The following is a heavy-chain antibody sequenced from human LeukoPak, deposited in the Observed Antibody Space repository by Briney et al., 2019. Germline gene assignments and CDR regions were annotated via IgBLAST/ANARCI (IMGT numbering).Heavy chain of an antibody. CDR1: RFTFSSYS. D-gene: IGHD4-17*01. V-gene: IGHV3-48*02. CDR3: ASDNYGDYVAVFDY. J-gene: IGHJ4*02. Sequence: GGSLRLSCAASRFTFSSYSMNWVRQAPGKGLEWVSFISSSSSIIYYADSVKGRFTIPRDNAKNSLYLQMNSLRDEDTAVYYCASDNYGDYVAVFDYWGQGTLVTVSS. CDR2: ISSSSSII.